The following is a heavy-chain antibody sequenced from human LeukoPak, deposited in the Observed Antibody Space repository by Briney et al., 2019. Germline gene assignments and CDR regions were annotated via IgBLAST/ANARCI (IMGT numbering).Heavy chain of an antibody. CDR3: ANTYEYLGPLYNWNDADEGPGI. CDR2: ISYDGSNK. CDR1: GFTFSSYG. V-gene: IGHV3-30*18. D-gene: IGHD1-1*01. Sequence: GGSLRLSCAASGFTFSSYGMHWVRQAPGKGLEWVAVISYDGSNKYYADSVKGRFTISRDNSKNTLYLQMNSLRAEDTAVYYCANTYEYLGPLYNWNDADEGPGIWGQGTMVTVSS. J-gene: IGHJ3*02.